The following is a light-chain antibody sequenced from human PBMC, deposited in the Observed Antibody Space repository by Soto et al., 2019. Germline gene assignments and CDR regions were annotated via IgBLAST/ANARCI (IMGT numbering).Light chain of an antibody. Sequence: EIVLTQSPGTLSLSPGERATLYCRASQSVGSNYLAWYQQKPGQAPRVLIYGASSRATGIPDRFSGSGSGADFTLTISRLEPEDFALYYCQQYDITPPNTFGGGTKVEV. CDR2: GAS. CDR3: QQYDITPPNT. CDR1: QSVGSNY. V-gene: IGKV3-20*01. J-gene: IGKJ4*01.